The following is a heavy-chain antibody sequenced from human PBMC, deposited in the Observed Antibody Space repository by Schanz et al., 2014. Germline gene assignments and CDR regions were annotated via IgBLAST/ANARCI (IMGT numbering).Heavy chain of an antibody. Sequence: EVPLLESGGGLVQPGGSLRLSCLASGFAFSSYGMNWLRQAPGKGLEWVSVIGVDGTTTYYADSVKGRFTISRDNSKNTLYLQMNSLRPEDTAVYYCARDFHGYGPHLDYWGQGTLVTVSS. D-gene: IGHD5-12*01. J-gene: IGHJ4*02. CDR2: IGVDGTTT. V-gene: IGHV3-23*01. CDR1: GFAFSSYG. CDR3: ARDFHGYGPHLDY.